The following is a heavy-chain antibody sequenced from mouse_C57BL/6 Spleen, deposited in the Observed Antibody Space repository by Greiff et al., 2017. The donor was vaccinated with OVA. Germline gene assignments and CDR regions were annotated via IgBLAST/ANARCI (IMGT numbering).Heavy chain of an antibody. CDR1: GFTFSSYA. CDR2: ISDGGSYT. V-gene: IGHV5-4*01. J-gene: IGHJ1*03. CDR3: ARDGHYGSSWYFDV. D-gene: IGHD1-1*01. Sequence: EVKLQESGGGLVKPGGSLKLSCAASGFTFSSYAMSWVRQTPEKRLEWVATISDGGSYTYYPDNVKGRFTISRDNAKNNLYLQMSHLKSEDTAMYYCARDGHYGSSWYFDVWGTGTTVTVSS.